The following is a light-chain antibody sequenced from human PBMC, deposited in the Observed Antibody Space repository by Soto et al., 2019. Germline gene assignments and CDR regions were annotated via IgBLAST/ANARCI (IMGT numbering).Light chain of an antibody. V-gene: IGKV1-5*01. J-gene: IGKJ1*01. CDR3: QQYETFSGT. CDR1: QSVSGW. CDR2: DAS. Sequence: ASVGERVADGKRASQSVSGWLAWYQQKPGEAPKLLIYDASALPRGVPPRSRGSGSGTNFPSTIASLQPCRFATYYSQQYETFSGTFGPGTKVDIK.